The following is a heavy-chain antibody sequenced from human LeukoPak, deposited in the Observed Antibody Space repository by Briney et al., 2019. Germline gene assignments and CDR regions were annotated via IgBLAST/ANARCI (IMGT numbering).Heavy chain of an antibody. CDR1: GGSISRYY. CDR3: ARVRYQGFDP. Sequence: SETLSLTCAVSGGSISRYYWSWIRQPAGRGLEWIGHIYTSGSTNYNPSLRSRVTMSIDMSENQFSLRLNSVTAADTAIYYCARVRYQGFDPWGQGTLVTVSP. CDR2: IYTSGST. D-gene: IGHD2-2*01. V-gene: IGHV4-4*07. J-gene: IGHJ5*02.